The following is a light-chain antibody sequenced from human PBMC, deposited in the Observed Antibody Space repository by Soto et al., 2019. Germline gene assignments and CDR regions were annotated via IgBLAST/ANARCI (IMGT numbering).Light chain of an antibody. CDR2: EVS. CDR1: SSDIGTFDH. CDR3: CSYTTRSTLV. J-gene: IGLJ2*01. V-gene: IGLV2-14*01. Sequence: QSVLTQPASVSGSPGQSITISCTGTSSDIGTFDHVSWYQQHPGRAPQLIIFEVSNRASGLSNCFSGSKSGNTASLTISGLQAEDELDYYCCSYTTRSTLVFGSGTKLTVL.